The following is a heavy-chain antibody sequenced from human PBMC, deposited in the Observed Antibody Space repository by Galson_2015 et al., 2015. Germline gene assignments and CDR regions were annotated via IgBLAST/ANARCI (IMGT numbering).Heavy chain of an antibody. D-gene: IGHD1-1*01. CDR3: ARLNDGDGMDV. Sequence: SLRLSCAASGFTFSSYAMHWVRQAPGKGLEWVSVIYSGGSTYYADSVKGRFTISRDNSKNTLYLQMNSLRAEDTAVYYCARLNDGDGMDVWGQGTTVTVSS. J-gene: IGHJ6*02. CDR2: IYSGGST. CDR1: GFTFSSYA. V-gene: IGHV3-53*01.